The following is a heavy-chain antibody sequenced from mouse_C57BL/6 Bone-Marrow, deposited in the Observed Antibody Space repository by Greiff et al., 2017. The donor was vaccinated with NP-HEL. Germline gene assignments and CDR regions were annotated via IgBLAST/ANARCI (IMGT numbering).Heavy chain of an antibody. CDR3: ATSHGDY. CDR2: IDPENGDT. Sequence: VQLQQSGAELVRPGASVKLSCTASGFNIKDDYMHWVKQRPEQGLEWIGWIDPENGDTEYASKFQGKATITADTSSNTAYLQLSSLTSEDTAVYYWATSHGDYWDQGTGVTVTA. V-gene: IGHV14-4*01. CDR1: GFNIKDDY. J-gene: IGHJ4*01.